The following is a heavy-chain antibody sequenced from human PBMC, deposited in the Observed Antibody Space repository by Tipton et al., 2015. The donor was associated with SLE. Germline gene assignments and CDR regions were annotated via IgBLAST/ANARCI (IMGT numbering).Heavy chain of an antibody. CDR2: FYSGGSK. Sequence: SLRLSCAASGFTVSSNYMSWVRQAPGQGLEWVSVFYSGGSKKYADSVKGRFTISRDNSKNTLYLQINSLRAEDTAVYYCAMEYYDSSGGAFDIWGQGTMVTVSS. J-gene: IGHJ3*02. V-gene: IGHV3-53*01. D-gene: IGHD3-22*01. CDR3: AMEYYDSSGGAFDI. CDR1: GFTVSSNY.